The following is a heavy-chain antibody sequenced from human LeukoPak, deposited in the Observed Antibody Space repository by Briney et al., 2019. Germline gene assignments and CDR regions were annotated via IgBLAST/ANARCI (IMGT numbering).Heavy chain of an antibody. CDR2: ISGSGGST. D-gene: IGHD5-12*01. V-gene: IGHV3-23*01. CDR3: ASIVATISYYFDY. CDR1: GFTFSSYA. Sequence: GGALRLSCAAPGFTFSSYAMSWVRPAPGEGLGWVSAISGSGGSTYYADSVKGRFTISRDNSKNTLYLQMNSLRAEDTAVYYCASIVATISYYFDYWGQGTLVTVSS. J-gene: IGHJ4*02.